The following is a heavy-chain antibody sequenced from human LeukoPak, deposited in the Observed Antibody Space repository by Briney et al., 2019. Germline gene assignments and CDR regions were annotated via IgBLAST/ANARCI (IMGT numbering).Heavy chain of an antibody. Sequence: GRSLRLSCAASGFTFSSYAMHWVRQAPGKGLEWVAVISYDGSNKYYADSVKGRFTISRDNSKNTLYLQMNSLRAEDTAVYYCARDFPYGSGTYFAFDIWGQGTMVTVSS. CDR3: ARDFPYGSGTYFAFDI. J-gene: IGHJ3*02. V-gene: IGHV3-30-3*01. D-gene: IGHD3-10*01. CDR1: GFTFSSYA. CDR2: ISYDGSNK.